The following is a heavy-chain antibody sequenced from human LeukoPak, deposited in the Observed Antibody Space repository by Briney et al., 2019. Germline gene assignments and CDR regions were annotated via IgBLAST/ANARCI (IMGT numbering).Heavy chain of an antibody. CDR2: MNPNSGNT. D-gene: IGHD3-10*01. Sequence: ASVKVSCKASGYTFTSYDINWVRQATGQGLEWMGWMNPNSGNTGYAQKFQGRVTMTRNTSISTAYMELSSLRSEDTAVYYCARAGAVRGVMEVDYWGQGTLVTVSS. CDR3: ARAGAVRGVMEVDY. CDR1: GYTFTSYD. J-gene: IGHJ4*02. V-gene: IGHV1-8*01.